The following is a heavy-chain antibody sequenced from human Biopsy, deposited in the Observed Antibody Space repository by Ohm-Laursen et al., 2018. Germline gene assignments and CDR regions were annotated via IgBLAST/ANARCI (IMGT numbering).Heavy chain of an antibody. CDR1: GSRLTEVS. D-gene: IGHD1-20*01. CDR2: FDPEDDRR. V-gene: IGHV1-24*01. J-gene: IGHJ4*02. CDR3: AGDINNWNVNY. Sequence: ASVKVSCKVSGSRLTEVSMHWVRQAPGKGLEWMGGFDPEDDRRLDAQKFQGRLTMSADTSTDTAYMELSNLRSEDTAVYYCAGDINNWNVNYWGQGTLVIVSS.